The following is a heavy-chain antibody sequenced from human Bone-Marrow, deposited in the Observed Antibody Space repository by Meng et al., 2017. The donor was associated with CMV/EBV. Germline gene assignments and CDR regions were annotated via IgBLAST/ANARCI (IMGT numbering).Heavy chain of an antibody. Sequence: ASVKVSCKASGYTFTGYYMHWVRQAPGQGLEWMGWINPNSGGTNYAQKFQGRVTMTTDTSTSTAYMELRSLRSDDTAVYYCARDRVVVPPDYWGQGTLVTVSS. CDR3: ARDRVVVPPDY. V-gene: IGHV1-2*02. CDR1: GYTFTGYY. D-gene: IGHD2-15*01. CDR2: INPNSGGT. J-gene: IGHJ4*02.